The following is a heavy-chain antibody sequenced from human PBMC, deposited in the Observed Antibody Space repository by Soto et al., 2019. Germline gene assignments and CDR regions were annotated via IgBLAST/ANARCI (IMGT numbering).Heavy chain of an antibody. D-gene: IGHD3-10*01. J-gene: IGHJ6*03. CDR2: ISANSGDT. CDR3: ARMVRGSNIDYYPYIDV. V-gene: IGHV1-18*01. CDR1: GYSFTSHG. Sequence: QVQLVQSGAEVKKPGASVKVSCKASGYSFTSHGISWVRQAPGQGLEWMGWISANSGDTNYAQKLQGRVTVTTDTSTSTAYLELRSLRSDDTAVYYCARMVRGSNIDYYPYIDVWGKGTTVTVSS.